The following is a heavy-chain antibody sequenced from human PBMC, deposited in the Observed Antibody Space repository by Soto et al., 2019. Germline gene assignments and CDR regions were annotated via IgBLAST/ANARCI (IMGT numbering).Heavy chain of an antibody. J-gene: IGHJ4*02. Sequence: PSETLSLTCAVSGGSISSSNWWSWVRQPPGKGLEWIGEIYHSGSTNYNPSLKSRVTISIDTSKNQFSLRLASVTAADTAVYYCARTLPNRQLFDSWSQGTLVTVSS. D-gene: IGHD1-1*01. CDR3: ARTLPNRQLFDS. CDR1: GGSISSSNW. V-gene: IGHV4-4*02. CDR2: IYHSGST.